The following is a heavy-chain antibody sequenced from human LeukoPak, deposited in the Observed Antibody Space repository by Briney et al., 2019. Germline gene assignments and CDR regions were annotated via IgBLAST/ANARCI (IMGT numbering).Heavy chain of an antibody. CDR2: IKQDGSEK. V-gene: IGHV3-7*01. CDR1: GFTFSSYW. J-gene: IGHJ3*02. D-gene: IGHD3-22*01. Sequence: GGSLRLSCAASGFTFSSYWMSWGRQAPGTGLEWVANIKQDGSEKYYVDSVKGRFTISRDKAKNTLYLQMNSLRAEDTAVYYCAREGGAYYYDSSGYYLRASGAFDIWGQGTMVTVSS. CDR3: AREGGAYYYDSSGYYLRASGAFDI.